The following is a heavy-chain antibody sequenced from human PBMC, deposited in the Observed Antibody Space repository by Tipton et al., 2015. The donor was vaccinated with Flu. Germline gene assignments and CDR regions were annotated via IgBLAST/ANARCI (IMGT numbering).Heavy chain of an antibody. V-gene: IGHV4-4*07. CDR3: QRSPGYYFDF. J-gene: IGHJ4*02. CDR1: GASIDSYY. CDR2: VYVTGST. Sequence: LRLSCSVSGASIDSYYWNWIRQPAGKGLEWLGRVYVTGSTNYNPSLKSRLTISVDTSRNQFSLRLSSVTAADTAVYYCQRSPGYYFDFWGQGTLVTVSS.